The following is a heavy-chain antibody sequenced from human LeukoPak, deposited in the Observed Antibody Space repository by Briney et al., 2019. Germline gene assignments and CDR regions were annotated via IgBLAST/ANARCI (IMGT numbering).Heavy chain of an antibody. CDR3: SKAPVAGTFSFDY. Sequence: PGGSLRLSCAASGFTFSSYDMHWVRQATGEGLEWVSAIGTAGDTYYPGSVKGRFTISRENAKNSLYLQMNSLRAGDTAVYYCSKAPVAGTFSFDYLGPGNLVHGSS. CDR2: IGTAGDT. D-gene: IGHD6-19*01. CDR1: GFTFSSYD. J-gene: IGHJ4*02. V-gene: IGHV3-13*01.